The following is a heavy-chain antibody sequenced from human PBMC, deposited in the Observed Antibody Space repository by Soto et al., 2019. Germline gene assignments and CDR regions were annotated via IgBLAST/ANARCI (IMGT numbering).Heavy chain of an antibody. CDR1: GYSFTSYW. J-gene: IGHJ4*02. D-gene: IGHD6-19*01. CDR2: IYLSDSDT. V-gene: IGHV5-51*01. CDR3: ARYSSGWPYYFDY. Sequence: GESLKISCKGSGYSFTSYWIAWVRQMPGKGLEWMGIIYLSDSDTRYSPSFQGRVTISADKSISTAYQQWSSLKASDTAMYYCARYSSGWPYYFDYWGQGTLVTVSS.